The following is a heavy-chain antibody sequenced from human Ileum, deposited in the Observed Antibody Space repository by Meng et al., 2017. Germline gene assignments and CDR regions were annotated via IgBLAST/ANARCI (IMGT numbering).Heavy chain of an antibody. CDR1: GGSSSGYY. CDR3: SRTSYYDNSGYYPC. Sequence: QVERLQLGVGLLMPAEDPALTCGVYGGSSSGYYWSWIRQPPAKGLEWIGEINHSGSTNYNPSLKSRVTTLADTSKNQFSLKLSSVTAADKAVYYCSRTSYYDNSGYYPCWGQGTLVTVSS. V-gene: IGHV4-34*01. CDR2: INHSGST. D-gene: IGHD3-22*01. J-gene: IGHJ4*02.